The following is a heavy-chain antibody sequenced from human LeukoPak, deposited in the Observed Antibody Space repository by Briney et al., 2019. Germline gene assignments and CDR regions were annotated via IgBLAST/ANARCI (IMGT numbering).Heavy chain of an antibody. D-gene: IGHD3-22*01. CDR1: GGSFSGYY. CDR3: AILLTTSGYPDY. V-gene: IGHV4-34*01. Sequence: SETLSLTCAVYGGSFSGYYWSWIRQPPGKGLEWIGEINHSGSTNYNPSLKSRVTISVDTSKNQFSLKLSSVTAADTAVYYCAILLTTSGYPDYWGQGTLVTVSS. J-gene: IGHJ4*02. CDR2: INHSGST.